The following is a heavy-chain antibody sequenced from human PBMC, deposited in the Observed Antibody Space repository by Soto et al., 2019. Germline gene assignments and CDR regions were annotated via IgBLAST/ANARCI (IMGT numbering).Heavy chain of an antibody. D-gene: IGHD2-2*01. CDR2: ISPNSGGT. V-gene: IGHV1-2*02. CDR3: ARPSTAWYWFDP. CDR1: GYTLTAYY. J-gene: IGHJ5*02. Sequence: GASVTVSCKASGYTLTAYYLHWVRQAPGQGLEWMGWISPNSGGTVYAQKFQGRVTMTRDTSINTAYMELSRLTSDDTAVYYCARPSTAWYWFDPWGQGTLVTVSS.